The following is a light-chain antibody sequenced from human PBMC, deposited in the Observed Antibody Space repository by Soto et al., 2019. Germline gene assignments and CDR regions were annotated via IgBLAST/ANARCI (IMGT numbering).Light chain of an antibody. CDR2: KNN. J-gene: IGLJ3*02. CDR3: AAWDNSLSAGV. CDR1: SSNIGSNF. Sequence: QSVLTQPPSASGTPGQRVTISCSGSSSNIGSNFVYWYQQVPGTAPKLLIYKNNQRPSGVPDRFSGSKSGTSASLAVSGLRSEDEADYYCAAWDNSLSAGVFGGGTKLTVL. V-gene: IGLV1-47*01.